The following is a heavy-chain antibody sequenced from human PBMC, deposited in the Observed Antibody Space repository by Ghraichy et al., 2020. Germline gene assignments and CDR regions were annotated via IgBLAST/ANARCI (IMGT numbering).Heavy chain of an antibody. CDR3: AKAARRAAAGTSYYGMDV. CDR2: IWYDGSNK. Sequence: GALRLSCAASGFTFSNYGMHWVRQAPGKGLEWVAVIWYDGSNKYYADSVRGRFTISRDNSKNTLNVEMNSLRVDDTAVYYCAKAARRAAAGTSYYGMDVWGQGTTVIVS. CDR1: GFTFSNYG. V-gene: IGHV3-33*06. D-gene: IGHD6-13*01. J-gene: IGHJ6*02.